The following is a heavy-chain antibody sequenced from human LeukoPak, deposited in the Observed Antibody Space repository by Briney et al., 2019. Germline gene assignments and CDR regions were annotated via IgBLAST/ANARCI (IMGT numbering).Heavy chain of an antibody. D-gene: IGHD3-3*01. V-gene: IGHV3-23*01. J-gene: IGHJ4*02. CDR3: ARDGTSWNYDPHFDF. CDR2: VSGSGGST. CDR1: GFTFSGYA. Sequence: PGGSLRLSCAASGFTFSGYAMSWVRQAPGKGLEWVSVVSGSGGSTYYADSVKGRFTISRDNSKNTLYLQMNSLRAEDTAIYYCARDGTSWNYDPHFDFRGQGTLVTVSS.